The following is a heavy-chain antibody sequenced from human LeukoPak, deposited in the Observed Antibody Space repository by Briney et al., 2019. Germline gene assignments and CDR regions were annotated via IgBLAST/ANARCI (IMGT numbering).Heavy chain of an antibody. D-gene: IGHD3-22*01. CDR2: IYHSGST. CDR3: ARVAYDSSGYYEDY. J-gene: IGHJ4*02. CDR1: GGSISSSNW. V-gene: IGHV4-4*02. Sequence: PSGTLSRTCAVSGGSISSSNWWSWVRQPPGKGLEWIGEIYHSGSTNYNPSLKSRVTISVDKSKNQFSLKLSSVTAADTAVYYCARVAYDSSGYYEDYWGQGTLVTVSS.